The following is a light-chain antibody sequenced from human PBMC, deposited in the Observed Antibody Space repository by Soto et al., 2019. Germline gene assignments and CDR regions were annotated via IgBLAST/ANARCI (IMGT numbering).Light chain of an antibody. CDR2: DVS. CDR3: SSFTSSSTPVL. Sequence: QSALTQPASVSGSPGQSITISCTGTSSDIGHYNYVSWYQQHPGKAPKLMIYDVSNRPSGISNRFSGSKSGNTAYLTISGLQAEDEADYYCSSFTSSSTPVLFGGGTKLTVL. V-gene: IGLV2-14*01. CDR1: SSDIGHYNY. J-gene: IGLJ2*01.